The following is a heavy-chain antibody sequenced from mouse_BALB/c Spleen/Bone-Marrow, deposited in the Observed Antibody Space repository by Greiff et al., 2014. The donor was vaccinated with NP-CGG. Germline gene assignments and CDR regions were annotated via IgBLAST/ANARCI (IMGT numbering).Heavy chain of an antibody. D-gene: IGHD2-1*01. Sequence: VQLQQSGAELVRSGASVKLSCTASGFNIKDYYMHWVKQRPEQGLEWIGWIDPENGDTEYAPKFQGKATMTADTSSNTAYLQLSSLTSEYTAVYYCSYGNFAMDYWGQGTSVTVSS. CDR3: SYGNFAMDY. V-gene: IGHV14-4*02. J-gene: IGHJ4*01. CDR2: IDPENGDT. CDR1: GFNIKDYY.